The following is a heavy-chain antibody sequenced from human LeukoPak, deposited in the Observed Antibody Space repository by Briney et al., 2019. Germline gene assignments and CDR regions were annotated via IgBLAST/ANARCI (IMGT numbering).Heavy chain of an antibody. Sequence: SETLSLTCTVSGGSISSYYWSWIRQPPGKGLEWIGYIYYSGSTNYNPSLKSRVTISVDTSKNQFSLKLSSVTAADTAVYYCARRDSSGWYEGSDFDYWGQGTLVTVSS. V-gene: IGHV4-59*01. D-gene: IGHD6-19*01. J-gene: IGHJ4*02. CDR2: IYYSGST. CDR3: ARRDSSGWYEGSDFDY. CDR1: GGSISSYY.